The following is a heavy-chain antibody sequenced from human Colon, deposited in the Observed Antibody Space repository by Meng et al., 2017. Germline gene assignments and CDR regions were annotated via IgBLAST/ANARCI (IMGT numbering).Heavy chain of an antibody. D-gene: IGHD2-15*01. CDR3: AKYDRPPYCFEY. J-gene: IGHJ4*02. V-gene: IGHV4-59*01. CDR1: GGSISGNY. Sequence: QEQRQESGPGLVKPSETLSLTCTVSGGSISGNYWSWIRQSPGRGLEWIAYIYYTGSTNYNPSFKSRATISVDTSKNQFSLNLASVTAADTAVYYCAKYDRPPYCFEYWGQGTLVTVSS. CDR2: IYYTGST.